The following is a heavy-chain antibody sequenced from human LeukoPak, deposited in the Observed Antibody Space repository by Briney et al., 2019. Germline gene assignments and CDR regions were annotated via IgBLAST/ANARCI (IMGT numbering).Heavy chain of an antibody. D-gene: IGHD5-24*01. V-gene: IGHV1-8*01. Sequence: ASVKVSCKTSGYTFTNNDIHWVRQAPGQALEWMGWMHPNSDDTGYAQKFQGRVIMTRDTSISTAYMELSSLRPDDTAVYYCARGEEMAMDWGQGTLVTVSS. J-gene: IGHJ4*02. CDR3: ARGEEMAMD. CDR1: GYTFTNND. CDR2: MHPNSDDT.